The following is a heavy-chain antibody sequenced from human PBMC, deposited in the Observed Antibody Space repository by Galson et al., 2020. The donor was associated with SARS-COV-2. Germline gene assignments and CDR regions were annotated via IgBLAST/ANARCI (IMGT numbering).Heavy chain of an antibody. J-gene: IGHJ6*02. CDR1: GFTFSSYW. CDR2: IKQDGSER. Sequence: GGSLRLSCAASGFTFSSYWMSWVRQAPGKGLEWVANIKQDGSERYYVDSVKGRFTISRDNAKNSLYLQMNSLRAEDTAVYYCARGDYSYYYYGMDVWGQGTTVTVSS. D-gene: IGHD2-15*01. CDR3: ARGDYSYYYYGMDV. V-gene: IGHV3-7*01.